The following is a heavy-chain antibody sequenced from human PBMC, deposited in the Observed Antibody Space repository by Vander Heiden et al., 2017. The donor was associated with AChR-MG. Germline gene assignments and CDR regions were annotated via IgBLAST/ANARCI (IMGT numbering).Heavy chain of an antibody. D-gene: IGHD4-4*01. CDR3: ASYRAPYDN. V-gene: IGHV3-72*01. CDR1: GFTFSDRQ. CDR2: IRTKADSYTT. J-gene: IGHJ4*02. Sequence: EVQLVESGGDLVQPGGSLRLLCAASGFTFSDRQMDWVRQAPGKGLEWVGRIRTKADSYTTDYAASVKGRFTISRDDSMKLLYLQMNRLKIDDTAVYYCASYRAPYDNWGQGTLVTVS.